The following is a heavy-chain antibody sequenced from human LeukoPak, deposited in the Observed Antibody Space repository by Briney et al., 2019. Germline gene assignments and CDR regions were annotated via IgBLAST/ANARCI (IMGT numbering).Heavy chain of an antibody. J-gene: IGHJ4*02. CDR1: GFTFSSSS. CDR2: ISSSSSYI. Sequence: GGSLRLSCAASGFTFSSSSMSWVRQAPGKGLESVSSISSSSSYIYYADSVKGRFTISRDNAKNSLYLQMNSLRAEDTAVYYCARRLTGHVDYWGQGTLVTVSS. CDR3: ARRLTGHVDY. V-gene: IGHV3-21*01. D-gene: IGHD3-10*01.